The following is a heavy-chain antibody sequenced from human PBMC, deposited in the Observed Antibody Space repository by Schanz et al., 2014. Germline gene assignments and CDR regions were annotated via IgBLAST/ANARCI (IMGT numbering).Heavy chain of an antibody. J-gene: IGHJ4*02. Sequence: EVQLVESGGGLVQPGGSLRLSCAASGFSVGNKYMNWVRQAPGKGLEWVSFIYIGGNTYYADSVKGRFTISRDNSKNTVYMQMNSLRAEDKAVYYCARGGPAYYFDDWGQGTLVTVSS. CDR1: GFSVGNKY. V-gene: IGHV3-66*01. CDR3: ARGGPAYYFDD. CDR2: IYIGGNT.